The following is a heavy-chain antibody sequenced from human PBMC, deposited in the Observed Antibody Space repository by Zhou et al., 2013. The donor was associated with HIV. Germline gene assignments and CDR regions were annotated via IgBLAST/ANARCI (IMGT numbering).Heavy chain of an antibody. D-gene: IGHD3-10*01. V-gene: IGHV1-69*05. CDR2: TIPIFGTA. CDR3: ARGDLWSYYYYGMDV. Sequence: QVQLVQSGAEVKKPGSSVKVSCKASGGTFSSQVISWVRQAPGQGLEWMGGTIPIFGTANYAQNFQGRVTITTDESTRTVYMELSSLTSEDTAVYYCARGDLWSYYYYGMDVWGQGTTVTVSS. J-gene: IGHJ6*02. CDR1: GGTFSSQV.